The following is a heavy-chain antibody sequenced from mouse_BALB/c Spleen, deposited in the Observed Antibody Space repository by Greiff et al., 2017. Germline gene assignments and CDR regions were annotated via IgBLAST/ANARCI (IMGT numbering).Heavy chain of an antibody. CDR2: IWAGGST. CDR3: ARGGGYPYYFDY. CDR1: GFSLTSYG. J-gene: IGHJ2*01. V-gene: IGHV2-9*02. D-gene: IGHD2-2*01. Sequence: QVQLQQSGPGLVAPSQSLSITCTVSGFSLTSYGVHWVRQPPGKGLEWLGVIWAGGSTNYNSALMSRLSISKDNSKSQVFLKRNSLQTDDTAMYYGARGGGYPYYFDYWGQGTTLTVSS.